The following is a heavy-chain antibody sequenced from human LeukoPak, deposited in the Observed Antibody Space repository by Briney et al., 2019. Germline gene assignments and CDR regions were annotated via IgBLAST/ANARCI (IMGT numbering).Heavy chain of an antibody. CDR1: GYTFTGYY. CDR2: INPNSGGT. Sequence: GTSVKVSCKASGYTFTGYYMRWVRQAPGQGLEWMGWINPNSGGTNYAQKFQGRVTMTRDTSISTAYMELSRLRSDDTAVYYCARDLGIVVVPAASNWFDPWGQGTLVTVSS. J-gene: IGHJ5*02. CDR3: ARDLGIVVVPAASNWFDP. V-gene: IGHV1-2*02. D-gene: IGHD2-2*03.